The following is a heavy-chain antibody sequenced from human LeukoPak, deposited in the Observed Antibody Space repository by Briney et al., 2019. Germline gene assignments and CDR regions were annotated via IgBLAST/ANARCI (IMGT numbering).Heavy chain of an antibody. D-gene: IGHD3-3*01. J-gene: IGHJ5*02. Sequence: SETLSLTCAVYGGSFSGYYWSWIRQPPGKGLEWIGEINHSGSTNYNPSLKSRVTISVDTSKNQFSLKLSSVTAADTAVYYCARDQQAGYDFWSGYYTRWLDPWGQGTLVTVSS. CDR1: GGSFSGYY. V-gene: IGHV4-34*01. CDR2: INHSGST. CDR3: ARDQQAGYDFWSGYYTRWLDP.